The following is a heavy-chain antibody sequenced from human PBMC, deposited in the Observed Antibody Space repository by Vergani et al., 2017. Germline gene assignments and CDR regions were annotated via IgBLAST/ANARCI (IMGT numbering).Heavy chain of an antibody. CDR3: ARDPRGYGGDPEDYYYGMDV. V-gene: IGHV1-46*01. D-gene: IGHD2-21*02. J-gene: IGHJ6*02. Sequence: QVQLVQSGAEVKKPGASVKVSCKASGYTFTSYYMHWVRQAPGQGLEWMGIINPSGGSTSYAQKFQGRVTMTRDTSTSTVYMALSSLRSEDTAVYYCARDPRGYGGDPEDYYYGMDVWGQGTTVTVSS. CDR1: GYTFTSYY. CDR2: INPSGGST.